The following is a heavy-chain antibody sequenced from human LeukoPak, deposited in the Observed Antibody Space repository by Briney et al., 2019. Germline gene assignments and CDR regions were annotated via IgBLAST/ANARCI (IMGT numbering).Heavy chain of an antibody. CDR3: ARDPSGSGWYLVFDY. V-gene: IGHV1-2*02. CDR1: GYTFTGYY. J-gene: IGHJ4*02. D-gene: IGHD6-19*01. CDR2: INPNSGGT. Sequence: GASVKVSCKASGYTFTGYYMHWVRQAPGQGLEWMGWINPNSGGTNYAQKFQGRVTMTRDTSISTAYMELSRLRPDDTAVYYCARDPSGSGWYLVFDYWGQGTLVTVSS.